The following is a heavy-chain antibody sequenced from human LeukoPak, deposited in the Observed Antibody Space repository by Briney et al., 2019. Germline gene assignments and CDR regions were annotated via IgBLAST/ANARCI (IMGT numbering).Heavy chain of an antibody. V-gene: IGHV1-46*01. J-gene: IGHJ4*02. CDR2: INPSGGST. CDR1: GYTFTSYD. CDR3: ARGHRAMVRGVIAGNFDY. D-gene: IGHD3-10*01. Sequence: ASVKVSCKASGYTFTSYDINWVRQAPGQGLEWMGIINPSGGSTSYAQKFQGRVTMTRDTSTSTVYMELSSLRSEDTAVYYCARGHRAMVRGVIAGNFDYWGQGTLVTVSS.